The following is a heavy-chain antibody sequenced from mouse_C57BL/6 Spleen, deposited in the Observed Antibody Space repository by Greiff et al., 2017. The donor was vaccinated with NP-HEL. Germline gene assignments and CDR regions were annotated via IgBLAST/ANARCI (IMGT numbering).Heavy chain of an antibody. V-gene: IGHV3-1*01. CDR2: ISYSGST. CDR1: GYSITSGYD. D-gene: IGHD2-4*01. Sequence: EVQLQQSGPGMVKPSQSLSLTCTVTGYSITSGYDWHWIRHFPGNKLEWMGYISYSGSTNYNPSLKSRISITHDTSKNHFFLKLNSVTTEDTATYYCARDYDYGGFAYWGQGTLVTVSA. CDR3: ARDYDYGGFAY. J-gene: IGHJ3*01.